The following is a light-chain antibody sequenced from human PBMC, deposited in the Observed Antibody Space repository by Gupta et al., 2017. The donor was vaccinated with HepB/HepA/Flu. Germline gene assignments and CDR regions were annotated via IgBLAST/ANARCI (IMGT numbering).Light chain of an antibody. J-gene: IGKJ3*01. Sequence: DIVMTQSSLSLPVTPGDPASISCRSSLSLMHNNGYNFLDWYLQKTEQSPQLLIYLGSTRASGVPDRFSGSGSGTDFTLKISRVEAEDVGVYFCMQARQGPRTVGPGTKVEIK. CDR2: LGS. CDR1: LSLMHNNGYNF. V-gene: IGKV2-28*01. CDR3: MQARQGPRT.